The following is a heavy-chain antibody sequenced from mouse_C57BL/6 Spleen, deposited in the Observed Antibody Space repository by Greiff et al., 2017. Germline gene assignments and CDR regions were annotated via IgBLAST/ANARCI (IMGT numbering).Heavy chain of an antibody. CDR3: ARRPPEVCYFDV. CDR2: ISNGVGST. Sequence: EVKLMESGGGLVQPGGSLKLSCAASGFTFSDYYMYWVRQTPEKRLEWVAYISNGVGSTYYPDTVKGRFTISRDNAKNTLYLQMSRLKSEDTAMDYCARRPPEVCYFDVWGTGATVTVSS. CDR1: GFTFSDYY. V-gene: IGHV5-12*01. J-gene: IGHJ1*03.